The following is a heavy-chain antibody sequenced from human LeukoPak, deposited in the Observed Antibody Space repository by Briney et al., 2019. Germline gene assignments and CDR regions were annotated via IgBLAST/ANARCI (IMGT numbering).Heavy chain of an antibody. D-gene: IGHD3-10*01. Sequence: ASVKVSCKASGYSFTRYFIHWVRQAPGQGLEWMGIIIPSDGSTSYAQKFQGRVTMTRDTSASTVYMELSSLRSEDTAVYYCARGKVVTMVRGVIITYFDYWGQGTLVTVSS. V-gene: IGHV1-46*01. CDR1: GYSFTRYF. CDR3: ARGKVVTMVRGVIITYFDY. J-gene: IGHJ4*02. CDR2: IIPSDGST.